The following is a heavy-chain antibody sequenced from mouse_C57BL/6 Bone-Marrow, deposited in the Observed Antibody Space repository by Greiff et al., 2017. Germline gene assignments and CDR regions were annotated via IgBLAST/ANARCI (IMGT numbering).Heavy chain of an antibody. J-gene: IGHJ1*03. Sequence: QVQLQQPGAELVKPGASVKMSCKASGYTFTSYWINWVKQRPGQGLEWIGDIYPGSGSTNYNEKFKSKATLTVDKSSSTAYMQLSSLTSEDSAVYSCARRYYCNYWYFDIWGTGTTVTVSA. CDR3: ARRYYCNYWYFDI. D-gene: IGHD2-1*01. V-gene: IGHV1-55*01. CDR2: IYPGSGST. CDR1: GYTFTSYW.